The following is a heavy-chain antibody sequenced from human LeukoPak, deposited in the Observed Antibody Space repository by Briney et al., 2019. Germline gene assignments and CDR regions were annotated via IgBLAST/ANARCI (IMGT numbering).Heavy chain of an antibody. Sequence: SETLSLTCTVSGGSISSYYWSWIRQPPGKGLVWIGYIHYSGSTNYNPSLKSRVTISVDTSKNQFSLKLSSVTAADTAVYYCARSGIAVAGSPGPVDYWGPGTLVTVSS. J-gene: IGHJ4*02. CDR2: IHYSGST. CDR1: GGSISSYY. D-gene: IGHD6-19*01. V-gene: IGHV4-59*12. CDR3: ARSGIAVAGSPGPVDY.